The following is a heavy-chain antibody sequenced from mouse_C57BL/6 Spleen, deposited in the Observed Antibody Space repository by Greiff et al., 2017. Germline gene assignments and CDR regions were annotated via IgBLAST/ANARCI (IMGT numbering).Heavy chain of an antibody. V-gene: IGHV1-59*01. J-gene: IGHJ3*01. Sequence: VQLQQPGAELVRPGTSVKLSCKASGYTFTSYWMHWVKQRPGQGLEWIGVIDPSDSYTSYNQKFKGKATLTVDQSSSTAYMELRSLTSEDSAVDYCAREYGSSYAWFAYWGQGTLVTVSA. CDR3: AREYGSSYAWFAY. D-gene: IGHD1-1*01. CDR1: GYTFTSYW. CDR2: IDPSDSYT.